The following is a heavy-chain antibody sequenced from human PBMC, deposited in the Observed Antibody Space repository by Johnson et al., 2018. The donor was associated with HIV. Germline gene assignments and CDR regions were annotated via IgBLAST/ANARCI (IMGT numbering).Heavy chain of an antibody. J-gene: IGHJ3*02. Sequence: QMQLVESGGGLVQPGGSLRLSCAASKFTFSSYTMHWVRQAPGKGLEWVALISNDGSNNYYADSVKGRFTISRDNSKNVLYLQMKTLRLEDTAIYYCARPRVAVLPAGAFDIWGPGTMVTVSS. CDR1: KFTFSSYT. V-gene: IGHV3-30*03. CDR2: ISNDGSNN. CDR3: ARPRVAVLPAGAFDI. D-gene: IGHD2-2*01.